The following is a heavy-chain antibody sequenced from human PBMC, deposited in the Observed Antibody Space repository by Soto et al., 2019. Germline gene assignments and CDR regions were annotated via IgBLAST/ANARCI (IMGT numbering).Heavy chain of an antibody. CDR1: GFTFSEYY. CDR3: ASAIIFGGVMEY. CDR2: SKNKVSGYAT. J-gene: IGHJ4*02. Sequence: EVQLVESGGGLVQPGGSLRLSCAASGFTFSEYYMDWVRQAPGKGLEWVGRSKNKVSGYATEYAASVKGRFTISRDDSKNSLYLQMNSLKSEDTAVYYCASAIIFGGVMEYWGQGTLVTVSS. V-gene: IGHV3-72*01. D-gene: IGHD3-16*01.